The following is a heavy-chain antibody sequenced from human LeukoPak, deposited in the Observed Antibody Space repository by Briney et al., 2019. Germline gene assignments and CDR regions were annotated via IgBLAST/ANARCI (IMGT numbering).Heavy chain of an antibody. D-gene: IGHD1-26*01. CDR2: IYYSGST. J-gene: IGHJ4*02. V-gene: IGHV4-39*07. Sequence: GTLRLSCAASGFTFRSYGMGWVRQPPGKGLEWIGSIYYSGSTYYNPSLKSRVTISVDTSKNQFSLKLSSVTAADTAVYYCARVSGSVFDYWGQGTLVTVSS. CDR1: GFTFRSYG. CDR3: ARVSGSVFDY.